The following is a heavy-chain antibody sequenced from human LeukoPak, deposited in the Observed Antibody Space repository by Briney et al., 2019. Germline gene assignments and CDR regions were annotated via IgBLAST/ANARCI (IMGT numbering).Heavy chain of an antibody. CDR2: INSDGSST. V-gene: IGHV3-74*01. CDR1: GFTFSSYW. J-gene: IGHJ6*03. CDR3: AKDERGIAVAGIRYYYYMDV. D-gene: IGHD6-19*01. Sequence: GGSLRLSCAASGFTFSSYWMHWVRQAPGKGLVWVSRINSDGSSTSYADSVKGRFTISGDNAKNTLYLQMNSLRAEDTAVYYCAKDERGIAVAGIRYYYYMDVWGKGTTVTISS.